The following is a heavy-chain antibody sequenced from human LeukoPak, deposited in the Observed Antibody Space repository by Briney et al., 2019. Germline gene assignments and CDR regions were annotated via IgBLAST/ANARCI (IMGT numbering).Heavy chain of an antibody. J-gene: IGHJ4*02. CDR3: ARDGDGYNEVDSDY. V-gene: IGHV3-48*03. Sequence: GGSLRLSCAASGFTFSSYEMNWVRPAPGKGLEWVSYISSSGSTIDYADSVKGRFTITRDNAKNSLYLQMNSLRAEDTAVYYCARDGDGYNEVDSDYWGQGTLVTVSS. CDR2: ISSSGSTI. CDR1: GFTFSSYE. D-gene: IGHD5-24*01.